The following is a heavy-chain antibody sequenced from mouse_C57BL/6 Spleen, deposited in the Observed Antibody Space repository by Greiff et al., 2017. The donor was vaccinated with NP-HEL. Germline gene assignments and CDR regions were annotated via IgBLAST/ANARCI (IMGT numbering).Heavy chain of an antibody. J-gene: IGHJ2*01. CDR2: ISSGGSYT. CDR3: ARQGGGGNYFDY. V-gene: IGHV5-6*01. Sequence: EVQLVESGGDLVKPGGSLKLSCAASGFTFSSYGMSWVRQTPDKRLEWVATISSGGSYTYYPDSVKGRFTISRDNAKNTLYLQMSRLKSEDTAMYYCARQGGGGNYFDYWGQGTTLTVSS. D-gene: IGHD1-1*02. CDR1: GFTFSSYG.